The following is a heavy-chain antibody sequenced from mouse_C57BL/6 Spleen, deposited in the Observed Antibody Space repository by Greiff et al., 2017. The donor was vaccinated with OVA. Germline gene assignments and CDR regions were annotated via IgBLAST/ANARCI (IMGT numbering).Heavy chain of an antibody. CDR1: GYAFSSSW. D-gene: IGHD1-1*01. CDR2: IYPGDGDT. V-gene: IGHV1-82*01. J-gene: IGHJ2*01. CDR3: ARERLRSYYFDY. Sequence: VQLQQSGPELVKPGASVKISCKASGYAFSSSWMNWVKQRPGKGLEWIGRIYPGDGDTNYNGKFKGKATLTADKSSSTAYMQLSSLTSEDSAVYFCARERLRSYYFDYWGQGTTLTVSS.